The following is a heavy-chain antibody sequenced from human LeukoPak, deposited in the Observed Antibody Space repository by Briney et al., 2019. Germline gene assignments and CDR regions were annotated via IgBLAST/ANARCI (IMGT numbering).Heavy chain of an antibody. CDR1: GGSISGYY. Sequence: SKTLSLTCTVSGGSISGYYWSWIRQSPGKGLEWIGYMYYSGSTNYNPSLRSRVTMSIDMSKNQFSLTLSSVTAADTALYYCARHFTYYYDSSNYPRDAFDIWGQGTMVAVSS. CDR2: MYYSGST. CDR3: ARHFTYYYDSSNYPRDAFDI. D-gene: IGHD3-22*01. J-gene: IGHJ3*02. V-gene: IGHV4-59*08.